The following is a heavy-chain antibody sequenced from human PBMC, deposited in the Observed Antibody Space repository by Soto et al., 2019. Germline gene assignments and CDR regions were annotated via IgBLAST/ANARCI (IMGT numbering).Heavy chain of an antibody. D-gene: IGHD3-10*01. CDR1: GYTFTSYY. CDR3: ARDVRGFGDQGYAFDI. J-gene: IGHJ3*02. CDR2: NNPSGGST. Sequence: QVQLVQSGAEVKKPGASVKVSCKASGYTFTSYYMHWVRQAPGQGLEWMGINNPSGGSTSYAQKFQGRVTMTRDTSTSTVYMELSGLRSEDTAVYYCARDVRGFGDQGYAFDIWGQGTMVTVSS. V-gene: IGHV1-46*01.